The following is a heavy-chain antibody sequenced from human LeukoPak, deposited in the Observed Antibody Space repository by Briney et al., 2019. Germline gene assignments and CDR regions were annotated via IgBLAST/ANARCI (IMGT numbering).Heavy chain of an antibody. Sequence: GGSLRPSCAASGFTFSGLAMSWVRRTPGKGLEWVSGISGSGDNTLCADSVKGRFTISRDNSKNTLYLEMNSLGAEDTAIYYCAKMKGHPLPKYYMDVWGQGTTVTVSS. J-gene: IGHJ6*01. V-gene: IGHV3-23*01. CDR3: AKMKGHPLPKYYMDV. CDR1: GFTFSGLA. CDR2: ISGSGDNT. D-gene: IGHD1-26*01.